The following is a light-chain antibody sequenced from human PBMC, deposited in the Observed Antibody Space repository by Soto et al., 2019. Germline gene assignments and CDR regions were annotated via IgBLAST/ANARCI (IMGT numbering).Light chain of an antibody. Sequence: VVTQPPSASAAPGQKVTISCSGSNSNIGANSVSWYQHLPGTAPKVVIYDDDKRPSGIPDRFSGSKSGTSATLDITGLQIGDEADYYCGTWHSTLSVEWVFGGGTKVTVL. CDR2: DDD. V-gene: IGLV1-51*01. J-gene: IGLJ3*02. CDR1: NSNIGANS. CDR3: GTWHSTLSVEWV.